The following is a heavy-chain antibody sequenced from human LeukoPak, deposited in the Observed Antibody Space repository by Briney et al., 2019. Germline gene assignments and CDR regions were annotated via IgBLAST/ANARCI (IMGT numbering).Heavy chain of an antibody. J-gene: IGHJ4*02. D-gene: IGHD5/OR15-5a*01. CDR2: IYYSGST. V-gene: IGHV4-61*08. Sequence: SETLSLTCSVSGGSVTTGGYYWSWIRQPPGKGLECIGYIYYSGSTIYNPSLKSRVSISVDTSKNEFSLSLSTVTAADTAMYYCARWGSVAGEFDYWGQGTLVTVSS. CDR1: GGSVTTGGYY. CDR3: ARWGSVAGEFDY.